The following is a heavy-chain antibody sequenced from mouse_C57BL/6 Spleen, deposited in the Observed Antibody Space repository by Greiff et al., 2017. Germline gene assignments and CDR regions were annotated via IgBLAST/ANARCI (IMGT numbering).Heavy chain of an antibody. CDR1: GYTFTSYW. CDR2: IHPNSGST. Sequence: VQLQQPGAELVKPGASVKLSCTASGYTFTSYWMHWVKQRPGQGLEWIGMIHPNSGSTNYNEKFKSKATLTVDKSSSTAYMQLSSLTSEDSAVYYCARAYYSNYWFAYWGQGTLVTVSA. CDR3: ARAYYSNYWFAY. V-gene: IGHV1-64*01. J-gene: IGHJ3*01. D-gene: IGHD2-5*01.